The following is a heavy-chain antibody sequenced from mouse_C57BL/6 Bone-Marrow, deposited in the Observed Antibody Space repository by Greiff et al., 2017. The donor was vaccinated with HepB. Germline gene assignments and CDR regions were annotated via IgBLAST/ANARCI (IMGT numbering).Heavy chain of an antibody. CDR1: GFTFSSYT. CDR2: ISGGGGNT. J-gene: IGHJ1*03. D-gene: IGHD1-1*01. V-gene: IGHV5-9*01. CDR3: ARHAPYYYGSSYGYFDV. Sequence: EVMLVESGGGLVKPGGSLKLSCAASGFTFSSYTMSWVRQTPEKRLEWVATISGGGGNTYYPDSVKGRFTISRDNAKNTLYLQMSSLRSEDTALYYCARHAPYYYGSSYGYFDVWGTGTTVTVSS.